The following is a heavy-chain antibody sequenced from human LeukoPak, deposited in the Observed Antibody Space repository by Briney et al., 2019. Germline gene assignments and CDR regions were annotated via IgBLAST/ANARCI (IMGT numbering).Heavy chain of an antibody. CDR2: MYYSGNT. V-gene: IGHV4-31*03. D-gene: IGHD6-19*01. Sequence: SQTLSLTCTVSGASISSGGYYWSWIRQHPGKGLERIGYMYYSGNTYYNPSLKSRVTISVDTSKNQFSLRLSSVTAADTAMYYCARGGQWLAPGPDYWGQGTLVTVSS. CDR3: ARGGQWLAPGPDY. J-gene: IGHJ4*02. CDR1: GASISSGGYY.